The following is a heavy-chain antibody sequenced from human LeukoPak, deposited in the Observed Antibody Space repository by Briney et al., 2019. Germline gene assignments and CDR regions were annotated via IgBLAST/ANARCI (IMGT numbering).Heavy chain of an antibody. CDR1: GYTFTSYY. CDR3: ARNYDGTGDLDY. Sequence: ASVKVSCTASGYTFTSYYLHWVRQAPGQGLEWMGRINPVDGRTSSAQKFQGRVTMTRETSTSTFYMELSSLRSEDTAVYYCARNYDGTGDLDYWGQGTLVTVSS. D-gene: IGHD3-22*01. V-gene: IGHV1-46*01. CDR2: INPVDGRT. J-gene: IGHJ4*02.